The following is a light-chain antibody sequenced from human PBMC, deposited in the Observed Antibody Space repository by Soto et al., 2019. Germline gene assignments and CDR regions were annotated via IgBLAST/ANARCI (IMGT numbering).Light chain of an antibody. V-gene: IGLV1-44*01. J-gene: IGLJ3*02. Sequence: QAVVTQPPSASGTPGQRVTISCSGSSSNIGSNTVNWYQQLSGTAPKLLNYSNNQRPSGVPDRFSGSKSGTSASLAISGLQSEDEADYYCAAWDDSLNGWVFGGGTKLTVL. CDR3: AAWDDSLNGWV. CDR1: SSNIGSNT. CDR2: SNN.